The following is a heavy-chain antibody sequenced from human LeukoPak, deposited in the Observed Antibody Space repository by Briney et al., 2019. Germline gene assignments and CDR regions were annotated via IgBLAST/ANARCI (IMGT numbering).Heavy chain of an antibody. Sequence: PSETLSLTCTVSGDSISLYYWSWVRQPPGKGLEWIGYLYHSGDINYNPSLKSRVTMSLDTSKNLFSLKLTSVTAADTAVFYCVRHGLAGFFDYWGQGTLVTVSS. CDR1: GDSISLYY. D-gene: IGHD6-19*01. J-gene: IGHJ4*02. CDR3: VRHGLAGFFDY. CDR2: LYHSGDI. V-gene: IGHV4-59*08.